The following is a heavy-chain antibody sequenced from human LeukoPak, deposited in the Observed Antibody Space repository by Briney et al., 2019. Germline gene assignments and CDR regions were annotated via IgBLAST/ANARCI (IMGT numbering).Heavy chain of an antibody. J-gene: IGHJ4*02. D-gene: IGHD3-3*01. Sequence: PGGSLRLSCAASGFTFSIFKMNWVRQAPGKGLEWVSYISSSASTIYYANSVKGRFTISRDNAKKSLYLQMNSLRAEDTAVYYCARGGAYYDFSYWGQGSLVTVSS. V-gene: IGHV3-48*03. CDR1: GFTFSIFK. CDR2: ISSSASTI. CDR3: ARGGAYYDFSY.